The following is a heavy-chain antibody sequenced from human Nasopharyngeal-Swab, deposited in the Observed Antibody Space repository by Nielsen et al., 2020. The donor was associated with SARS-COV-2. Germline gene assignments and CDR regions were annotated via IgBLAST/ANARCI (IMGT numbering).Heavy chain of an antibody. CDR2: ISSSSSYI. D-gene: IGHD3-10*01. CDR3: ARDKSGLLWFGELSP. J-gene: IGHJ5*02. Sequence: GGSLRLSCAASGFTFSSYSMNWVRQAPGKGLEWVSSISSSSSYIYYADSVKGRLTISRDNAKNSLYLQMNSLRAEDTAVYYCARDKSGLLWFGELSPWGQGTLVTVSS. V-gene: IGHV3-21*01. CDR1: GFTFSSYS.